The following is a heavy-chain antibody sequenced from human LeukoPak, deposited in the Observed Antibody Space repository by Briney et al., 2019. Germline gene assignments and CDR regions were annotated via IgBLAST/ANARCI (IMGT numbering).Heavy chain of an antibody. J-gene: IGHJ4*02. D-gene: IGHD2-2*01. CDR3: ARDSSSTSPGY. CDR2: ISSSSSYI. V-gene: IGHV3-21*01. CDR1: GFTFSSYS. Sequence: GGSLRLSCAASGFTFSSYSMNWDRQAPGKGLEWVSSISSSSSYIYYADSVKGRFTISRDNAKNSLYLQMNSLRAEDTAVYYCARDSSSTSPGYWGQGTLVTVSS.